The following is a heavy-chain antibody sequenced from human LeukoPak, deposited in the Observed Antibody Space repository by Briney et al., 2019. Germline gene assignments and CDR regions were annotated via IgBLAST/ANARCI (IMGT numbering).Heavy chain of an antibody. D-gene: IGHD3-10*01. CDR1: GFTFSTYG. J-gene: IGHJ6*03. Sequence: GGSLRLSCAASGFTFSTYGMHWVRQAPGKGLESVAFIRYDGSNKYYADSVKGRFTISRDNSKNTLYLQMNSLRADDTAVYYCAKDNYGSGSYYRYYYYMGVWGRGTTVTISS. V-gene: IGHV3-30*02. CDR3: AKDNYGSGSYYRYYYYMGV. CDR2: IRYDGSNK.